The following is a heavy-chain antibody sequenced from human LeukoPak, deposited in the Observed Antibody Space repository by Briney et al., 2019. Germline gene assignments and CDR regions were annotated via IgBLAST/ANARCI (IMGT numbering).Heavy chain of an antibody. V-gene: IGHV3-23*01. CDR1: GFTFSSYA. Sequence: PGRSLRLSCAASGFTFSSYAMSWVRQAPGWGLEWVSGISGSGGNTYYADSVKGRFTISRDNSKNTLYLQMNSLRAEDTAVYYCAKGRFLEWLVTWGQGTLVTVSS. D-gene: IGHD3-3*01. CDR3: AKGRFLEWLVT. J-gene: IGHJ5*02. CDR2: ISGSGGNT.